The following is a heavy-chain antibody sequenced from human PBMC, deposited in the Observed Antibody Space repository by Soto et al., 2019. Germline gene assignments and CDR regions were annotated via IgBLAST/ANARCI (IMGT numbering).Heavy chain of an antibody. J-gene: IGHJ4*02. CDR2: IYYSGST. V-gene: IGHV4-39*01. CDR1: GGSISSSSYY. D-gene: IGHD3-16*01. Sequence: PSETLSLTCTVSGGSISSSSYYWGWIRQPPGKGLEWIGSIYYSGSTYYNPSLKSRVTISVDTSKNQFSLKLSSVTAADTAVYYCARSMTTLVTLDYWGQGTLVTVS. CDR3: ARSMTTLVTLDY.